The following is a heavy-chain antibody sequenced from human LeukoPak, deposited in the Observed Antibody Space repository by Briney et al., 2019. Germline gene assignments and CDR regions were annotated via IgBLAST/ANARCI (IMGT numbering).Heavy chain of an antibody. CDR1: GFTFDDYA. CDR3: AKGSYGYYYMDV. Sequence: SLRLSCAASGFTFDDYAMHWVRQAPGKGLEWVSGISWNSGSLGYADPVKARFTISRDNPKHSLYLQMNSLRAEDTALYYYAKGSYGYYYMDVWGKGTTVTVSS. J-gene: IGHJ6*03. D-gene: IGHD5-18*01. CDR2: ISWNSGSL. V-gene: IGHV3-9*01.